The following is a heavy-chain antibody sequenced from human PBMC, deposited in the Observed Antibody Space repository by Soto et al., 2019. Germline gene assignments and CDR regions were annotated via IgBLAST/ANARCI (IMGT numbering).Heavy chain of an antibody. J-gene: IGHJ4*02. D-gene: IGHD3-16*01. V-gene: IGHV1-24*01. Sequence: GASVKVSCKVAGHSLTDLSMHWVLQCPGRGLEWLGGFDPEEGEIIYAQNFQGRIRLTEDTSTDTAFMELNSLKSEDTAIYYCATTRTTYVYDFDSWGQGTLVTVSS. CDR2: FDPEEGEI. CDR1: GHSLTDLS. CDR3: ATTRTTYVYDFDS.